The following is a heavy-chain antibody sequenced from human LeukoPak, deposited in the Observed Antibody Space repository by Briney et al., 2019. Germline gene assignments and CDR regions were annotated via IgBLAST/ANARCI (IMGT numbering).Heavy chain of an antibody. CDR1: GFTVSSYW. D-gene: IGHD3-22*01. J-gene: IGHJ4*02. CDR2: ISWNSGSI. V-gene: IGHV3-9*01. CDR3: AKAKIVYDSSGLFDY. Sequence: SGGSLRLSCAASGFTVSSYWMHWVRQAPGKGLEWVSGISWNSGSIGYADSVKGRFTISRDNAKNSLYLQMNSLRAEDTALYYCAKAKIVYDSSGLFDYWGQGTLVTVSS.